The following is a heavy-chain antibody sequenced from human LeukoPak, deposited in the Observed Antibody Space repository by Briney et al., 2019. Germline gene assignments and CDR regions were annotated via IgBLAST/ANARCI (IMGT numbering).Heavy chain of an antibody. D-gene: IGHD3-3*01. CDR1: GYTFTAYD. V-gene: IGHV1-8*02. CDR3: ARGRDFLSGYYSRFDS. J-gene: IGHJ4*02. CDR2: MTPNSDNT. Sequence: ASVKVSCKASGYTFTAYDINWVRQATGQGLEWMGWMTPNSDNTGYAQKFQGRVTMTRNTSITTAYLELSSLRYDDTAVYYCARGRDFLSGYYSRFDSWGQGTLVTVSS.